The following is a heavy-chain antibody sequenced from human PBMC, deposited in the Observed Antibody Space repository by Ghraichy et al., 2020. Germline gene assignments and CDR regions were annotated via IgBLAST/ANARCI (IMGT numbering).Heavy chain of an antibody. Sequence: GGSLRLSCAASGFTFSSYWMTWVRQAPGKGLEWVANIKEDGSEKYYVDSVKGRFTISRDNAKNALYLQMNSLRAEDTAVYYCTRGKGGATGYWGQGTLVTVSS. V-gene: IGHV3-7*01. CDR1: GFTFSSYW. D-gene: IGHD1-26*01. CDR3: TRGKGGATGY. CDR2: IKEDGSEK. J-gene: IGHJ4*02.